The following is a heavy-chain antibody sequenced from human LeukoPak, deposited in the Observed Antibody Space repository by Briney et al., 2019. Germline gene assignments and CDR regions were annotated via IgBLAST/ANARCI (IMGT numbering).Heavy chain of an antibody. V-gene: IGHV3-74*01. CDR2: INTDTRGT. CDR3: ARAGAYHFDN. J-gene: IGHJ4*02. D-gene: IGHD3-16*01. CDR1: GFTFTTYA. Sequence: PGGSLRLSCAASGFTFTTYAMSWVRQGPGKGLVWVSIINTDTRGTYYADSVKGRFTISRDNAKNTLYLQMNSLRAEDTAVYYCARAGAYHFDNWGQGTLVTVSS.